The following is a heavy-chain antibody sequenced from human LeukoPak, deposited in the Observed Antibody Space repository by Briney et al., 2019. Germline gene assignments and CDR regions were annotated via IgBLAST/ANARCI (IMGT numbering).Heavy chain of an antibody. Sequence: TNTGNPTYAQGFTGRFVFSLDTSVSTAYLQISSLKAEDTAVYYCARDLAVAGIRRPDFDYWGQGTLVTVSS. J-gene: IGHJ4*02. D-gene: IGHD6-19*01. V-gene: IGHV7-4-1*02. CDR2: TNTGNP. CDR3: ARDLAVAGIRRPDFDY.